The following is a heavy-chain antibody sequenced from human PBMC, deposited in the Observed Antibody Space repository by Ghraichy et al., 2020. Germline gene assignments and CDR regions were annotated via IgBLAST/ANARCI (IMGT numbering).Heavy chain of an antibody. CDR1: GGSISSSSYY. CDR2: IYYSGST. V-gene: IGHV4-39*01. Sequence: TLSLTCTVSGGSISSSSYYWGWIRQPPGKGLEWIGSIYYSGSTYYNPSLKSRVTISVDTSKNQFSLKLSSVTAADTAVYYCASLGSGSYSYYYYGMDVWGQGTTVTVSS. J-gene: IGHJ6*02. CDR3: ASLGSGSYSYYYYGMDV. D-gene: IGHD1-26*01.